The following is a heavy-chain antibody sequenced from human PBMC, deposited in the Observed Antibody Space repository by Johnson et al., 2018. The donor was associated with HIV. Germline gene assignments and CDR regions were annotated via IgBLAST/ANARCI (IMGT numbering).Heavy chain of an antibody. V-gene: IGHV3-30*03. Sequence: QVQLVESGGGLVQPGRSLRLSCAASGFTFSSYGMHWVRQAPGKGLEWVAVISYDGSNKYYADSVKGRFTISRDNSKNTLYLQMNSLRAEDTAVYYCARGPSGRWLQTDAFDIWGQGTMVTVSS. CDR3: ARGPSGRWLQTDAFDI. CDR1: GFTFSSYG. D-gene: IGHD5-24*01. J-gene: IGHJ3*02. CDR2: ISYDGSNK.